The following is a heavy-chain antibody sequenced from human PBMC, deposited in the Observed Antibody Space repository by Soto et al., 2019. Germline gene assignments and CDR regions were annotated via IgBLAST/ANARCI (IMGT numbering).Heavy chain of an antibody. J-gene: IGHJ4*02. Sequence: SETLSLTCAVSGCSISTGYYWGWIRQPPGKGLEWIGSLYHSVTTYYNPSLKSRVTISVDTSKNQFSLRLSSVTAADTAVYYCARDGGIYSGIDYWGQGTLVTVSS. D-gene: IGHD1-26*01. CDR3: ARDGGIYSGIDY. CDR2: LYHSVTT. V-gene: IGHV4-38-2*02. CDR1: GCSISTGYY.